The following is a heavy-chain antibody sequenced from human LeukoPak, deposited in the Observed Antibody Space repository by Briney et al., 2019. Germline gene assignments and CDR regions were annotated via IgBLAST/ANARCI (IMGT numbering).Heavy chain of an antibody. V-gene: IGHV4-34*01. CDR3: ARRTGIAVAGNLYYYMDV. Sequence: SETLSLTCAVYGGSFSGYYWSWIRQPPGKGLEWIGEINHSGSTNYNPSLKSRVTISVDTSKNQFSLKLSSVTAADTAVYYCARRTGIAVAGNLYYYMDVWGKGTTVTISS. CDR1: GGSFSGYY. CDR2: INHSGST. D-gene: IGHD6-19*01. J-gene: IGHJ6*03.